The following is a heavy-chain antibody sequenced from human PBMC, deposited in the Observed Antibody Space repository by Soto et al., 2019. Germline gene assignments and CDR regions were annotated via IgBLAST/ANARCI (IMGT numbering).Heavy chain of an antibody. CDR1: GFSFSSYA. J-gene: IGHJ4*02. CDR3: AKVCTSYYYYFDS. CDR2: IGASGTNT. Sequence: HPGGSLRLSCAASGFSFSSYAMSWVRQAPGKGLEWVSGIGASGTNTFYADSVRGRFIISRDNSKNTLYLQMNSLSAEDTAVYHCAKVCTSYYYYFDSWGRGTLVTVSS. D-gene: IGHD2-21*01. V-gene: IGHV3-23*01.